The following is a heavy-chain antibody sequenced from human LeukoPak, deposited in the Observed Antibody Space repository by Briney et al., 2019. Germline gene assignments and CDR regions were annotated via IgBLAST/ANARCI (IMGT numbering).Heavy chain of an antibody. CDR3: ARDNYEDYFDY. V-gene: IGHV4-38-2*02. J-gene: IGHJ4*02. D-gene: IGHD3-22*01. Sequence: SETLSLTCTVSGYSISSGYYWGWIRQPPGKGLEWIGSIYHSGSTYYNPSLKSRVTISVDTSKNQFSLKLSSVTAADTAVYYCARDNYEDYFDYWGQGTLVTVSS. CDR1: GYSISSGYY. CDR2: IYHSGST.